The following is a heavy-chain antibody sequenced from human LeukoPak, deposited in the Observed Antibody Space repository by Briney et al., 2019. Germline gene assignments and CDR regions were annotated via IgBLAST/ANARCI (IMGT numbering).Heavy chain of an antibody. D-gene: IGHD3-16*01. J-gene: IGHJ3*01. CDR1: GFTFSNYW. Sequence: GGSLRLSCAASGFTFSNYWMHWIRQVPGKGLVWVSHIKYDGSATNYADSVKGRFTISRDNSKNTLYLQLNSLRAEDTAVYYCAREVSGRTAYNDGLDVWGQGTMVTVSS. CDR3: AREVSGRTAYNDGLDV. V-gene: IGHV3-74*01. CDR2: IKYDGSAT.